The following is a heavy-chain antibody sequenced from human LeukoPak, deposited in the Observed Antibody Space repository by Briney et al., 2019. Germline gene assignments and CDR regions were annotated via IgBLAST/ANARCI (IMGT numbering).Heavy chain of an antibody. CDR2: IIPIFGTA. Sequence: ASVKVSCKASGGTFSSYAISWVRQAPGQGLEWMGGIIPIFGTANYAQKFQGRVTITADESTSTAYMELSSLRSEDTAVYYCARDVTVVPATYPPYYYYYMDVWGKGTTVTVSS. J-gene: IGHJ6*03. CDR1: GGTFSSYA. V-gene: IGHV1-69*13. D-gene: IGHD2-2*01. CDR3: ARDVTVVPATYPPYYYYYMDV.